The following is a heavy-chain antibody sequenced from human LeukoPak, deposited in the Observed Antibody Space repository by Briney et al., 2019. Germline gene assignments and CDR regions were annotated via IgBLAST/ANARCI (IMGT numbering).Heavy chain of an antibody. V-gene: IGHV4-39*01. CDR2: IYYSGST. Sequence: SETLSLTCTVSGGSISSSSYYWGWIRQPPGKGLEWIGSIYYSGSTYYNPSLKSRVTISVNTSKNQFSLKLSSVTAADTAVYYCARHRKIEELDCWGQGTLVTVSS. CDR3: ARHRKIEELDC. J-gene: IGHJ4*02. CDR1: GGSISSSSYY. D-gene: IGHD1-26*01.